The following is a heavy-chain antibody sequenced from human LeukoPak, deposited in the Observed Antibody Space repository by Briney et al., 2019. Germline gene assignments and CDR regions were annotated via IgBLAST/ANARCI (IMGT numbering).Heavy chain of an antibody. Sequence: ASVKVSCKASGGTLSSYSISWVRQAPGQGLEWMGRIIPILGIASYAQKFQGRVTITADKSTSTVYMEVSSLRSEDTAVYYCARSSIVATITSVDYWGQGTLVTVSS. J-gene: IGHJ4*02. CDR1: GGTLSSYS. V-gene: IGHV1-69*02. CDR2: IIPILGIA. D-gene: IGHD5-12*01. CDR3: ARSSIVATITSVDY.